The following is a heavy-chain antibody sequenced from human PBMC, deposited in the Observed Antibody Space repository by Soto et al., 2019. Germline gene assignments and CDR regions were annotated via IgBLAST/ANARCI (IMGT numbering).Heavy chain of an antibody. V-gene: IGHV3-53*01. CDR3: GARPGGGGY. Sequence: EVQLVESGGGLIQPGGSLRLSCAVSGFTVSNNYMSWVRQAPGKGLEGVSVIYSGGYTAYGDSVKGRFTISRDNSKNTLYLQMKSRGAAERGVFYCGARPGGGGYWGQGTLVTVSS. CDR2: IYSGGYT. D-gene: IGHD3-10*01. CDR1: GFTVSNNY. J-gene: IGHJ4*02.